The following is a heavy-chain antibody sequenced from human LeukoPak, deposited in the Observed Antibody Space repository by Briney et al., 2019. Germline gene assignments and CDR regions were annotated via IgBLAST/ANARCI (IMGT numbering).Heavy chain of an antibody. J-gene: IGHJ5*02. V-gene: IGHV4-59*01. CDR1: GGSISSYY. CDR2: IYYSGSA. CDR3: ARGAPYEP. Sequence: PSETLSLTCTVSGGSISSYYWSWIRQPPGPGLEWIGYIYYSGSANNNPSLKSRVTISVDTSDNQFFLRLSSVTAAVKAGYYCARGAPYEPWGRGTPVTVSS.